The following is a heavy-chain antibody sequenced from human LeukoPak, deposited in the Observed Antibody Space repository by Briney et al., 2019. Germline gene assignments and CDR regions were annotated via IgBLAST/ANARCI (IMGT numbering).Heavy chain of an antibody. V-gene: IGHV5-10-1*01. J-gene: IGHJ4*02. Sequence: GESLKISCQGSGYSFTSYWISWVRQLPGKGLEWMGRIDPSDSYTNYSPSFQGHVTISADKSISTAYLQWSSLKASDTAMYYCARRVQDGIAVAGKTIDYWGQGTLVTVSS. CDR2: IDPSDSYT. D-gene: IGHD6-19*01. CDR1: GYSFTSYW. CDR3: ARRVQDGIAVAGKTIDY.